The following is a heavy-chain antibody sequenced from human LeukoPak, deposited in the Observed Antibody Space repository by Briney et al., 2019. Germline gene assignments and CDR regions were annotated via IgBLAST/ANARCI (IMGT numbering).Heavy chain of an antibody. Sequence: PGGSLRLSCAASGFTFSTYAVHWVRQAPGKGLEWVAVISYDGSKRYYADSVKGRFTISRENAKNSLYLQMNSLRAEDTAVYYCTRAPPGGQSFDPWGQGTLVTVSS. CDR3: TRAPPGGQSFDP. V-gene: IGHV3-30*14. CDR2: ISYDGSKR. J-gene: IGHJ5*02. CDR1: GFTFSTYA.